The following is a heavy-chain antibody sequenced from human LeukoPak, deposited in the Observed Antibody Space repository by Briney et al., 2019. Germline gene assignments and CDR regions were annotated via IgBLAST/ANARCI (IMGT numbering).Heavy chain of an antibody. J-gene: IGHJ3*02. D-gene: IGHD1-1*01. Sequence: PSQTLSLTCTVTGDSISSGDYYWTWIRQPPGKGLEWIGYIYFSGSTSYNPSLKSRVTISVDTSKNQFSLKLSSVTAADTAVYYCARDRALGGTTDAFDIWGQGTMVTVSS. V-gene: IGHV4-30-4*01. CDR3: ARDRALGGTTDAFDI. CDR2: IYFSGST. CDR1: GDSISSGDYY.